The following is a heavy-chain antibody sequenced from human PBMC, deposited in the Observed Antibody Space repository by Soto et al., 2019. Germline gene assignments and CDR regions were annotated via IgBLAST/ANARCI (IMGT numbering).Heavy chain of an antibody. Sequence: GALRLSCAASEFSFDDYAMSWVRQAPGKGLEWVSSITFTGVSTYYADSVKGRFTISRDNSKDTLYLQMNSLRAEDTAIYYCAKASVWYPYFDSWGQGTLVTVSS. V-gene: IGHV3-23*01. CDR2: ITFTGVST. CDR1: EFSFDDYA. CDR3: AKASVWYPYFDS. D-gene: IGHD6-13*01. J-gene: IGHJ4*02.